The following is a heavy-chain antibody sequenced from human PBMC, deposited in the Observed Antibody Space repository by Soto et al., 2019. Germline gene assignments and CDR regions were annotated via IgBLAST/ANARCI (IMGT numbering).Heavy chain of an antibody. D-gene: IGHD3-9*01. Sequence: PGGSLRLSCAASGFTFSSYSMNWVRQAPGKGLEWVSYISGSGAIIYDADSVRGRFTVSRDNAKKSLFLQMNSLRVEDTAVYYCATGTGVDWVDNPDHPLEGWGQGAMVTV. CDR1: GFTFSSYS. V-gene: IGHV3-48*01. CDR2: ISGSGAII. J-gene: IGHJ3*01. CDR3: ATGTGVDWVDNPDHPLEG.